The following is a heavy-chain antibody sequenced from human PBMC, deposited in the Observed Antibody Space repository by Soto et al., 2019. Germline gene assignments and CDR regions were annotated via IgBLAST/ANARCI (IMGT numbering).Heavy chain of an antibody. Sequence: SEILSLTCPVSGGSIGSCYWRWIRQPAVKGLEWIGRIYTSGSTNYNPSLKSRVTMSVDTSKNQFSLKLSCVTAADTALYYCARDSMTRNYYYYGMDVCGQGTTVTDSS. CDR2: IYTSGST. V-gene: IGHV4-4*07. J-gene: IGHJ6*02. CDR1: GGSIGSCY. CDR3: ARDSMTRNYYYYGMDV.